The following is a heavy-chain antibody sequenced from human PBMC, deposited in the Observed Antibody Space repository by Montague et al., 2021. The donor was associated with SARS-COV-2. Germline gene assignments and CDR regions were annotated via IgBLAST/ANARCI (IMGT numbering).Heavy chain of an antibody. J-gene: IGHJ4*02. CDR1: GFTFSSYA. D-gene: IGHD4-17*01. V-gene: IGHV3-30-3*01. Sequence: SRRLSCAASGFTFSSYAMHWVRQAPGKGLEWVAVISYDGSNKYYADSVKGRFTISRDNSKNTLYLQMNSLRAEDTAVYYCARDPDYGDSVGIDYWGQGTLVTVSS. CDR2: ISYDGSNK. CDR3: ARDPDYGDSVGIDY.